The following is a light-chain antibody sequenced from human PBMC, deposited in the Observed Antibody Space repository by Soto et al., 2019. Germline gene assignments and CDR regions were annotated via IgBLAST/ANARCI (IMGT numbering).Light chain of an antibody. J-gene: IGKJ1*01. CDR3: QQYGSYYT. Sequence: EIVLTQFACTLSLSPGGRATLSCGASQSVGSNYLAWYQQRPGQPPNLLIFGASHRAPDIPDRFSGSGSGTDFTLTISRLEPEDFAVYYCQQYGSYYTFGQGTKVDIK. CDR2: GAS. V-gene: IGKV3-20*01. CDR1: QSVGSNY.